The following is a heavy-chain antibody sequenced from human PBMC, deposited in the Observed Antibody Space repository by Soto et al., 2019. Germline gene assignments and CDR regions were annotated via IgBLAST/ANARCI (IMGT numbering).Heavy chain of an antibody. D-gene: IGHD2-21*02. Sequence: GGSLRLSCAASGFTFSSYAMSWVRQAPGRGLEWVSAISGSGGSTYYADSVKGRFTISRDNSKNTLYLQMNSLRAEDTAVYYCAKDEAAIPLYYFDYWGQGTLVTVSS. CDR2: ISGSGGST. CDR1: GFTFSSYA. CDR3: AKDEAAIPLYYFDY. J-gene: IGHJ4*02. V-gene: IGHV3-23*01.